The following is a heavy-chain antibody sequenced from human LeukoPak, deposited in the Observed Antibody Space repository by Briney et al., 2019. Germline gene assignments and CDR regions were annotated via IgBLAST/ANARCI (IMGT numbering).Heavy chain of an antibody. CDR3: ARYGSGSYYSPYYFDY. CDR2: IYYSGST. J-gene: IGHJ4*02. D-gene: IGHD3-10*01. Sequence: SETLSLTCTVSGGSISSYYWSWIRQPPGKGLEWIGYIYYSGSTNYNPSLKSRVTISVDTSKNQFSLKLSSVTAADTAVYYCARYGSGSYYSPYYFDYWGQGTLVTVSS. CDR1: GGSISSYY. V-gene: IGHV4-59*08.